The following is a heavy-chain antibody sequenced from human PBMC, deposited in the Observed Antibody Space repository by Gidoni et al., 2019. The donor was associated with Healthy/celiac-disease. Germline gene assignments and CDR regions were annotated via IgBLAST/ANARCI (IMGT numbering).Heavy chain of an antibody. V-gene: IGHV3-30-3*01. CDR2: ISYDGSNK. CDR3: ARGYDILTGYSNWFDP. J-gene: IGHJ5*02. D-gene: IGHD3-9*01. Sequence: QVQLVESGGGVVQPGRSLRLSCAASGCTFSSYAMQWVRQAPGKGLEWVAVISYDGSNKYYADSVKGRFTISRDNSKNTLYLQMNSLRAEDTAVYYCARGYDILTGYSNWFDPWGQGTLVTVSS. CDR1: GCTFSSYA.